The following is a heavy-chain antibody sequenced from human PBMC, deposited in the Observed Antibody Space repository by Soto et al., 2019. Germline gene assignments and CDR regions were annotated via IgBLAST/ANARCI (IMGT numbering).Heavy chain of an antibody. J-gene: IGHJ4*02. D-gene: IGHD6-19*01. V-gene: IGHV4-59*01. CDR3: ARDQKSVAGFDY. Sequence: SETLSLTCTVSGGSISSYYWSWIRQPPGKGLEWIGYIYYSGSTNYNPSLKSRVTISVDTSKNQFSLKLSSVTAADTAVYYCARDQKSVAGFDYWGQGTLVTVSS. CDR2: IYYSGST. CDR1: GGSISSYY.